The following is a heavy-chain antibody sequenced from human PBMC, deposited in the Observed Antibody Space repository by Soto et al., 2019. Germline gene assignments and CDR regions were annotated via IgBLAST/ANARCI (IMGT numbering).Heavy chain of an antibody. CDR1: GFTFSDYY. D-gene: IGHD3-9*01. CDR2: ISSSGSTI. Sequence: GGSMRLSCAVSGFTFSDYYMSWIRQAPGKGLEWVSYISSSGSTIYYADSVKGRFTISRDNAKNSLYLQMNSLRAEDTAVYYCARDHDDILTGLGFDSWGQGTLVTVSS. J-gene: IGHJ5*01. CDR3: ARDHDDILTGLGFDS. V-gene: IGHV3-11*01.